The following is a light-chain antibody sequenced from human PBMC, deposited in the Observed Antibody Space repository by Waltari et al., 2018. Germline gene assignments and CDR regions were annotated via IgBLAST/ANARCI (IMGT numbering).Light chain of an antibody. V-gene: IGKV3-20*01. CDR2: GVS. CDR1: QSVSSNY. Sequence: EIVLTQSPGTPSLSPGERATLSCRASQSVSSNYLAWYQQKLGQGPRLLIYGVSSRATGIPDRFSGSGSGTDFTLTISRLEPEDFAVYYCQQYGNSPFTFGPGTKVDI. J-gene: IGKJ3*01. CDR3: QQYGNSPFT.